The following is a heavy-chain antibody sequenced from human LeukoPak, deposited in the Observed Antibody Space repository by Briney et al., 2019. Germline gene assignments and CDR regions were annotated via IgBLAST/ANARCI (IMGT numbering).Heavy chain of an antibody. J-gene: IGHJ4*02. V-gene: IGHV1-69*04. CDR2: IIPIFGIA. CDR3: ARGLKEQQLAPFDY. CDR1: GGTFSSYA. Sequence: SVKVSCKASGGTFSSYAISWVRQAPGQGLEWMGRIIPIFGIANYAQKSQGRVTITADKSTSTAYMELSSLRSEDTAVYYCARGLKEQQLAPFDYWGQGTLVTVSS. D-gene: IGHD6-13*01.